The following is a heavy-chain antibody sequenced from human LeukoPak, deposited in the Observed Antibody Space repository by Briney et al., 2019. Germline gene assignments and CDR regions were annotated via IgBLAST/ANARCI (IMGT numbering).Heavy chain of an antibody. J-gene: IGHJ2*01. V-gene: IGHV3-74*01. CDR3: ARGGRSIAARIFWYFDL. CDR1: GFTFSSYW. CDR2: INSDGSST. Sequence: GGSLRLSCAASGFTFSSYWMHWVRQAPGKGLVWVSRINSDGSSTSYADPVKGRFTISRDNAKNTLYLQMNSLRVGDTAVYYCARGGRSIAARIFWYFDLWGRGTLVTVSS. D-gene: IGHD6-6*01.